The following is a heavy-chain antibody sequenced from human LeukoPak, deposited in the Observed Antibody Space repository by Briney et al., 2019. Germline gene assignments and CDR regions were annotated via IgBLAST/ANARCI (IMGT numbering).Heavy chain of an antibody. CDR3: ARDYPEYDYGDYLDY. Sequence: GGSLRLSCAASGFTFSSFWMHWVRQAPGKGLVWVSHINSDGSTTDYADSVRGRFTISRDNAKNTLYLQMNSLRAEDTAVYYCARDYPEYDYGDYLDYWGQGTLVTVSS. J-gene: IGHJ4*02. CDR2: INSDGSTT. D-gene: IGHD4-17*01. CDR1: GFTFSSFW. V-gene: IGHV3-74*01.